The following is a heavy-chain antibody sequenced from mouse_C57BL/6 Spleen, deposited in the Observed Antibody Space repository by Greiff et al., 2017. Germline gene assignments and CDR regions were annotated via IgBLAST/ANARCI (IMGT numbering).Heavy chain of an antibody. CDR2: IDPETGGT. J-gene: IGHJ1*03. Sequence: QVQLQQSGAELVRPGASVTLSCKASGYTFTDYEMHWVKQTPVHGLEWIGAIDPETGGTAYNQKFKGKAILTADKSSSTAYMELRSLTSEDSAVXYCTRLATTVVAPYWYFDVWGTGTTVTVSS. CDR3: TRLATTVVAPYWYFDV. D-gene: IGHD1-1*01. CDR1: GYTFTDYE. V-gene: IGHV1-15*01.